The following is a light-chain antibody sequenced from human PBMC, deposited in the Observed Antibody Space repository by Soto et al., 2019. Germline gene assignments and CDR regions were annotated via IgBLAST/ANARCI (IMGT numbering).Light chain of an antibody. CDR1: QSVNSN. V-gene: IGKV3-15*01. CDR3: QQYNDWPPRT. CDR2: GAS. Sequence: EIVMTQSPATLSVSPGERATLSCRASQSVNSNLAWYQQKPGQAPRLLIYGASTRATAIPARFSGSGSGTEFTLTITNLQSEDFAVYYCQQYNDWPPRTFGQGTKVEIK. J-gene: IGKJ1*01.